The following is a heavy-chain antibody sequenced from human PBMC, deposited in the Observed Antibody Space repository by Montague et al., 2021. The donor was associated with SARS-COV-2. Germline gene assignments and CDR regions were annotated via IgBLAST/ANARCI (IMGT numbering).Heavy chain of an antibody. CDR3: ARGSWHIVVVTSIRDGYYGMDV. CDR2: INHSRST. V-gene: IGHV4-34*01. J-gene: IGHJ6*02. Sequence: SETLSLTCAVYGGSFSGYYWSWIRQPPGKGLEWIWEINHSRSTNYNPSLKSRVTISVDTYKNQFSLKLSSVTAADTAVYYCARGSWHIVVVTSIRDGYYGMDVWGQGTTVTVSS. D-gene: IGHD2-21*02. CDR1: GGSFSGYY.